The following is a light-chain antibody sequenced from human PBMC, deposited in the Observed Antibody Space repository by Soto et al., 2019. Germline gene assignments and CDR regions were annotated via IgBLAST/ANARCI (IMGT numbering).Light chain of an antibody. Sequence: EIVMTQSPATLSVSPGERATLSCRASQNVRSNLAWYQQKPGQAPRLLIYGASTRATGVPARFSGSGSGTEFTLTISSLQSEDFAVYYCQQYTDWPLTFGGGTKVEI. J-gene: IGKJ4*01. CDR3: QQYTDWPLT. V-gene: IGKV3-15*01. CDR1: QNVRSN. CDR2: GAS.